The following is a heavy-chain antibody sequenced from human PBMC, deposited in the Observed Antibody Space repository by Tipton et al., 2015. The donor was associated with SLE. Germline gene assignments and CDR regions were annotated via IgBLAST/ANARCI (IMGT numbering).Heavy chain of an antibody. CDR1: GFTFSDYY. J-gene: IGHJ4*02. V-gene: IGHV4-34*01. D-gene: IGHD6-6*01. Sequence: LRRSCAASGFTFSDYYMSWIRQAPGKGLEWIGEINHSGSTNYNPSLKSRVTISVDTSKNQFSLKLSSVTAADTAVYYCARVYSSSPDYWGQGTLVTVSS. CDR2: INHSGST. CDR3: ARVYSSSPDY.